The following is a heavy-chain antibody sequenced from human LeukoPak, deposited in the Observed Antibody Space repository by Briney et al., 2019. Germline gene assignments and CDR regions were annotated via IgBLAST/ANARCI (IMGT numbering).Heavy chain of an antibody. J-gene: IGHJ4*02. CDR3: ARDLLGFGSTFDY. D-gene: IGHD3-10*01. V-gene: IGHV1-58*02. CDR1: GLTFTSSA. CDR2: IVVGSGNT. Sequence: GASVKVSCKASGLTFTSSAMQWVRQARGQRLEWIGWIVVGSGNTNYAQKFQGRVTITADESTSTAYMELSSLRSEDTAVYYCARDLLGFGSTFDYWGQGTLVTVSS.